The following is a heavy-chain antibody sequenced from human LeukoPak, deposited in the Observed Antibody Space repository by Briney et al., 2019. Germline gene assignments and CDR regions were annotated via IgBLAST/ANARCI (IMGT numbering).Heavy chain of an antibody. CDR1: GGSISSSSYY. D-gene: IGHD3-10*01. V-gene: IGHV4-39*01. CDR3: ARQRIYYGSGSSRFFDY. Sequence: SETLSLTCTVSGGSISSSSYYWGWIRQPPGKGLEWIGSIYYSGSTYYNPSLKSRVTISVDTSKNQFSLKLSSVTAADTAVYYCARQRIYYGSGSSRFFDYWGQGTLVTVSS. J-gene: IGHJ4*02. CDR2: IYYSGST.